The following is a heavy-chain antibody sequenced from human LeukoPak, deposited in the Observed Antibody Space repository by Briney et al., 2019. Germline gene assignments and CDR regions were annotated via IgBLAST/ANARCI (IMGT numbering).Heavy chain of an antibody. CDR1: GGSISSYY. J-gene: IGHJ6*03. Sequence: SETLSLTCTVSGGSISSYYWSWIRQPPGKGLEWIGYIYYSGSTNYNPSLKSRVTISVDTSKNQFSLKLSSVTAADTAVYYCARGRRREVRESYYYYMDVWGKGTTVTVSS. D-gene: IGHD3-10*01. CDR3: ARGRRREVRESYYYYMDV. CDR2: IYYSGST. V-gene: IGHV4-59*01.